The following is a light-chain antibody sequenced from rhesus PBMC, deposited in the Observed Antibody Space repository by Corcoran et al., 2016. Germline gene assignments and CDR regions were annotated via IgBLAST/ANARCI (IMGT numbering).Light chain of an antibody. CDR2: KAS. V-gene: IGKV1-22*01. CDR3: LQYSSSPLT. Sequence: DIQMTQSPSSLSASVGDTVTITCRASQSISSWLDWYQQKPGKAPKLLIYKASSLQSGVPSRFSGSGSGTYFTLTISSLQPENFATYYSLQYSSSPLTFGGGTKVEIK. CDR1: QSISSW. J-gene: IGKJ4*01.